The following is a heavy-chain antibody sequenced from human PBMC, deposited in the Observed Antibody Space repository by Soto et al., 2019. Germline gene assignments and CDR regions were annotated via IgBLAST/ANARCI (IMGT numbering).Heavy chain of an antibody. CDR3: AKAPLAAAGTNWFDP. J-gene: IGHJ5*02. Sequence: GGSLRLSCAASGFAFSNYAMHWVRQAPGKGLEWLSSISGSGGSTYYADSVKGRFTISRDNSKNTLYLQMNSLRAEDTAVYYCAKAPLAAAGTNWFDPWGQGTLVTVSS. CDR1: GFAFSNYA. CDR2: ISGSGGST. V-gene: IGHV3-23*01. D-gene: IGHD6-13*01.